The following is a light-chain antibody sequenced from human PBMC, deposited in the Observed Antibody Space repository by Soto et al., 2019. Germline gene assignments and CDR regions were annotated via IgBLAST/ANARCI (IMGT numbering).Light chain of an antibody. CDR3: QSYDSSLSAWV. CDR2: GNI. J-gene: IGLJ2*01. CDR1: SSNIGAGYV. V-gene: IGLV1-40*01. Sequence: QSVLTQPPSGSGAPGQRVTMSCTGSSSNIGAGYVVHWFQQLPGTAPRLLIYGNINRLAGVPARFSGSKSGTSASLAITGLQAEDEADYYCQSYDSSLSAWVFGGGTKLTVL.